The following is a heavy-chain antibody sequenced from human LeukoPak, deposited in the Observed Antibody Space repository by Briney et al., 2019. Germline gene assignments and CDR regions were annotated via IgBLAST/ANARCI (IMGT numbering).Heavy chain of an antibody. Sequence: ASVKVSCKASGYTFTSYDINWVRQAPGQGLEWMGWMNPNSGNTGYAQKFQGRVTMTRNTSISTAYMELSSLRSEDTAVYYCARAPVVVAATPLTIYYYYMDVWGKGTTVTISS. J-gene: IGHJ6*03. CDR3: ARAPVVVAATPLTIYYYYMDV. CDR2: MNPNSGNT. CDR1: GYTFTSYD. V-gene: IGHV1-8*01. D-gene: IGHD2-15*01.